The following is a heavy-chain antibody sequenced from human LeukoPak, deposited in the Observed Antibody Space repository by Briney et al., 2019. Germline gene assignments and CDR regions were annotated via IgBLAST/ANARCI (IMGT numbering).Heavy chain of an antibody. CDR1: GYTFSYYA. Sequence: GASVKVSCKASGYTFSYYAIHWVRQAPGQRLEWMGWINTGNGDTVYSQISQGRVTITADESTSTAYMELSSLRSEDTAVYYCARPLPAAMVSLYSFDIRGQGTMVTVSS. CDR3: ARPLPAAMVSLYSFDI. V-gene: IGHV1-3*04. J-gene: IGHJ3*02. D-gene: IGHD5-18*01. CDR2: INTGNGDT.